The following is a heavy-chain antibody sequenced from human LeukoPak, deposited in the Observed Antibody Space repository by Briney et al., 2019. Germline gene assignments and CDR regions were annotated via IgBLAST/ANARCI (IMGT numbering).Heavy chain of an antibody. D-gene: IGHD3-10*01. CDR1: GGSISSYY. CDR2: IFYTGST. CDR3: ARIWGSGEGGFDY. Sequence: SETLSLTCTVSGGSISSYYWTWIRQPPGKGLEWIGYIFYTGSTNYNPSLKSRVTISVDTSKNQFSLKLSSVTAADTALYYCARIWGSGEGGFDYWGHGTLVAVSS. J-gene: IGHJ4*01. V-gene: IGHV4-59*01.